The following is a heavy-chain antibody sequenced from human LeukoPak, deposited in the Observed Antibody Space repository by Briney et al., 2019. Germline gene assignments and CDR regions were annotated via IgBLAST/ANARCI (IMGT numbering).Heavy chain of an antibody. J-gene: IGHJ4*02. Sequence: GGSLRLSCAASGFTFSNYWMHWVRQAPGKGLVWVSRINNDGSTTNYADSVKGRFTISRDNAKNKLYLQMNSLRAEDTAVYYCVRLLDVDYWGQGTLVTVSS. CDR2: INNDGSTT. D-gene: IGHD3-3*01. V-gene: IGHV3-74*01. CDR3: VRLLDVDY. CDR1: GFTFSNYW.